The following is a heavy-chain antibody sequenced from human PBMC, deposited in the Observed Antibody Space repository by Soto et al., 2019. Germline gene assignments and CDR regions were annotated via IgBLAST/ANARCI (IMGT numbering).Heavy chain of an antibody. CDR3: ARRLTCGWYWDS. V-gene: IGHV3-48*01. J-gene: IGHJ4*02. CDR1: GFTFSTYS. CDR2: ISSSSNTI. D-gene: IGHD6-19*01. Sequence: EVQLVESGGGLVQPGGSLRLSCAASGFTFSTYSMNWVRQAPGKGLEWVSYISSSSNTIYYADSVKGRFTISRDNAKNSLYLQMNSLRAEDAAVYYCARRLTCGWYWDSWGQGTLVTVSS.